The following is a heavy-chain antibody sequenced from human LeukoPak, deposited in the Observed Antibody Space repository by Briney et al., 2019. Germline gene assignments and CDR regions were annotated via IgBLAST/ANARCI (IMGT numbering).Heavy chain of an antibody. CDR2: IYYSGNT. CDR1: GVSISSSNSY. J-gene: IGHJ4*02. V-gene: IGHV4-39*07. CDR3: ARGPRIYYDFWSGYYLLPDY. D-gene: IGHD3-3*01. Sequence: SETLSLTCTVSGVSISSSNSYWGWIRQPPGKGLEWIGSIYYSGNTYYNASLKSQVSISIDTSKNQFSLRLTSVTAADTAVYYCARGPRIYYDFWSGYYLLPDYWGQGTLVTVSS.